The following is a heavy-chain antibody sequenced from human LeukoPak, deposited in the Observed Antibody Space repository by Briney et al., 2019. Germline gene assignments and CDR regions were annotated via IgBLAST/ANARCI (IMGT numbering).Heavy chain of an antibody. Sequence: PGRSLRLSCAASGFTFDDYAMHWVRHAPGKGLEWVSGISWNSGSIGYADSVKGRFTISRDNAKNSLYLQMNSLRAEDTALYYCAKDASGSHPDAFDIWGQGTMVTVSS. CDR2: ISWNSGSI. CDR1: GFTFDDYA. J-gene: IGHJ3*02. D-gene: IGHD5-12*01. V-gene: IGHV3-9*01. CDR3: AKDASGSHPDAFDI.